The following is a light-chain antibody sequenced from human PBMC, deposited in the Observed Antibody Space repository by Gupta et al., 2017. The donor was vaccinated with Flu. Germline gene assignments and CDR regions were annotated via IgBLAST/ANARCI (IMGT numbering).Light chain of an antibody. Sequence: EIVLTQSPATLSLSPGERATLSCRASQRVTNFAWYPKTPGQARSRLIHDAINRAQGSTGRCSGSGGGTDGKITIIRRELEDWGGYFFQHRMYGHPMFTFGQGTRVEI. CDR3: QHRMYGHPMFT. CDR1: QRVTN. CDR2: DAI. V-gene: IGKV3D-11*02. J-gene: IGKJ2*01.